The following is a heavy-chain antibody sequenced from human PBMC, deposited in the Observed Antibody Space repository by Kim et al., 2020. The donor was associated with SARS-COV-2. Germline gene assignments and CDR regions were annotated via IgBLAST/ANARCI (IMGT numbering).Heavy chain of an antibody. Sequence: GGSLRLYCAASGFTFSSYGMHWVRQAPGKGLEWVAVIWYDGSNKYYAASVKGRFTISRDNSKNTLYLQMNSLRAEDTAVYYSARDLLVGATSYGMDVWG. J-gene: IGHJ6*02. D-gene: IGHD1-26*01. CDR3: ARDLLVGATSYGMDV. CDR1: GFTFSSYG. V-gene: IGHV3-33*01. CDR2: IWYDGSNK.